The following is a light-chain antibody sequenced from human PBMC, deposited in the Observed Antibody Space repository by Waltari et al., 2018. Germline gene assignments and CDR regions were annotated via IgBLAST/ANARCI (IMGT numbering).Light chain of an antibody. CDR3: SSYTSSSTYV. V-gene: IGLV2-14*01. CDR2: EVS. J-gene: IGLJ1*01. Sequence: QSALTQPAPVSGSPGQPITTPCTGTSSDVVGYNYVSWYQQHPGKAPKLLIYEVSNRPSGVSNRFSGSKSGDTASLTISGLQAEDEADYYCSSYTSSSTYVFGTGTKVTVL. CDR1: SSDVVGYNY.